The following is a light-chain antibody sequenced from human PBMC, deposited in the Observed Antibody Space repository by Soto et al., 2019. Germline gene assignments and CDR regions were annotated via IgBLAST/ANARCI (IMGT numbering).Light chain of an antibody. CDR2: DAS. CDR3: QQYNSYSRT. J-gene: IGKJ1*01. Sequence: IQMTQSPSTLSASVEDRVTITCRASQSISSWLAWYQQKPGKAPKLLIFDASSLESGVPSRFSGSGSGTEFTLTISSLQPDDFATYYCQQYNSYSRTFGQGTNVDIK. V-gene: IGKV1-5*01. CDR1: QSISSW.